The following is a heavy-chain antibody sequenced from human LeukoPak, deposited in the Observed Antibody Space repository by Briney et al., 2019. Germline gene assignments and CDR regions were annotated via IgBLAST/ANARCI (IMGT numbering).Heavy chain of an antibody. CDR3: ARALSHWFDP. J-gene: IGHJ5*02. CDR2: VYPGDSDT. V-gene: IGHV5-51*01. Sequence: GESLKISCKGSGYNFSSYWIGWVRQMPGKGLEWMGNVYPGDSDTRYSPSFQGQVTISADKFINTAYLQWNSLKASDTATYYCARALSHWFDPWGQGTLVTVYS. CDR1: GYNFSSYW. D-gene: IGHD3-16*01.